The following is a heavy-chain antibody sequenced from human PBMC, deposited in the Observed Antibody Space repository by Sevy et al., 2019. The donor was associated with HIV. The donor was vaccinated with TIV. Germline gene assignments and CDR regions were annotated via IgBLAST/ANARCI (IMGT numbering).Heavy chain of an antibody. D-gene: IGHD3-10*01. CDR1: GGSLKDYY. CDR2: INDSGNA. CDR3: ARGWWKYQFGSVTYYNFFDS. V-gene: IGHV4-34*01. Sequence: SETLSLTCAVYGGSLKDYYWSWIRQSPDTGLEWIGEINDSGNAYYNPSLKSRVTISADMSTNQFSLKMTSVTAADTAFFYCARGWWKYQFGSVTYYNFFDSWGQGTQVTVSS. J-gene: IGHJ4*02.